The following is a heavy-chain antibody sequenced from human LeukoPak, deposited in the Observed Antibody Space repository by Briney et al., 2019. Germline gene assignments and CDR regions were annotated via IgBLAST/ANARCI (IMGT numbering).Heavy chain of an antibody. CDR2: INPNSGGT. V-gene: IGHV1-2*02. CDR1: GYTFTGYY. J-gene: IGHJ6*03. Sequence: GASVKVSCKASGYTFTGYYMHWVRQAPGQGLEWMGWINPNSGGTNYAQKFQGRVTMTRDTSISTAYMELSRLRSDDTAVYYCARVAAEVVGLPGAIGFGWLRRDYYYMDVWGKGTTVTVSS. D-gene: IGHD2-2*02. CDR3: ARVAAEVVGLPGAIGFGWLRRDYYYMDV.